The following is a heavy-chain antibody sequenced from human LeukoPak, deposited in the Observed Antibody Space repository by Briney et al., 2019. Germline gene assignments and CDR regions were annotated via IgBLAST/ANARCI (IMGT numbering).Heavy chain of an antibody. Sequence: GGSLRLSCAASGFTFSSYEMNWVRQAPGQGLEWVSYIRSSGNTKYYADSVKGRFTISRDNAKNSLYLQMNSLRAEDTAVYYCARDLDDSSGYLARAFDIWGQGTMVTVSS. CDR1: GFTFSSYE. D-gene: IGHD3-22*01. CDR2: IRSSGNTK. V-gene: IGHV3-48*03. J-gene: IGHJ3*02. CDR3: ARDLDDSSGYLARAFDI.